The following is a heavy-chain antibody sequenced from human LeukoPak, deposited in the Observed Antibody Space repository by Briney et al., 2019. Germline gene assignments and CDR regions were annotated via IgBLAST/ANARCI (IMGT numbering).Heavy chain of an antibody. D-gene: IGHD2-2*01. Sequence: SQTLSLTCAISGDSVSSNSVTWNWIRQSPSRGLEWLGRTYYRSTWYNDYAVSVRGRITVNPDTSKHQFSLHLNSVTPEDTAVYYCARRLTQYDCFDPWGQRILVTVSS. CDR2: TYYRSTWYN. CDR3: ARRLTQYDCFDP. CDR1: GDSVSSNSVT. J-gene: IGHJ5*02. V-gene: IGHV6-1*01.